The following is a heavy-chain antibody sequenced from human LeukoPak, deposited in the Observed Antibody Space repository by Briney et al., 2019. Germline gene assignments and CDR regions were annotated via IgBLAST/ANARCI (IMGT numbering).Heavy chain of an antibody. Sequence: ASVKVSCKASGYTFTSFGISWVRQAPGQGPEWVGWISAYNGKSNYVQNLQGRVTVTTDTSTNTAYMELRSLRSDDTAVYYRARDLGEDTTMIFFDYWGQGTPVTVSS. J-gene: IGHJ4*02. V-gene: IGHV1-18*01. CDR3: ARDLGEDTTMIFFDY. D-gene: IGHD5-18*01. CDR2: ISAYNGKS. CDR1: GYTFTSFG.